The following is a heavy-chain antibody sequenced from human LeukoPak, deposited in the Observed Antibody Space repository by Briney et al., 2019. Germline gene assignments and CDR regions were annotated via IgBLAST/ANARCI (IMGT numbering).Heavy chain of an antibody. CDR3: AKDLETTVVTLNFDY. J-gene: IGHJ4*02. D-gene: IGHD4-23*01. CDR2: ISYDGSNK. Sequence: QPGGSLRLSCAASGFTFSSYGMHWVRQAPGKGLEWVAVISYDGSNKYYADSVKGRFTISRDNSKNTLYLQMNSLRAEDTAVCYCAKDLETTVVTLNFDYWGQGTLVTVSS. CDR1: GFTFSSYG. V-gene: IGHV3-30*18.